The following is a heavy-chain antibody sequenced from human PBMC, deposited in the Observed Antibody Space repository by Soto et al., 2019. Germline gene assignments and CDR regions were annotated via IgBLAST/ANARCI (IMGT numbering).Heavy chain of an antibody. Sequence: GESLKISCKGSGYSFTSYWIGWVRQMPGKGLEWMGIIYPGDSDTRYSPSFQGQVTISADKSISTAYLQWSSLKASDTAMYYCARPHHYDYVWGSYRYYFDYWGQGTLVTVSS. J-gene: IGHJ4*02. V-gene: IGHV5-51*01. CDR3: ARPHHYDYVWGSYRYYFDY. CDR2: IYPGDSDT. CDR1: GYSFTSYW. D-gene: IGHD3-16*02.